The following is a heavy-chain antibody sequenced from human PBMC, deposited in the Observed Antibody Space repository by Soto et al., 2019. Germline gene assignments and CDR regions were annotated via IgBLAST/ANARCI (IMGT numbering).Heavy chain of an antibody. Sequence: ASVKVSCKASGYTFTGYYMHWVRQAPGQGLEWMGWINPNSGGTNYAQKLQGWVTMTRDTSISTAYMGLSRLRSDDTAVYYCASDLGMITFGGVIDSAFDYWGQGTLVTVSS. CDR2: INPNSGGT. CDR3: ASDLGMITFGGVIDSAFDY. V-gene: IGHV1-2*04. CDR1: GYTFTGYY. J-gene: IGHJ4*02. D-gene: IGHD3-16*02.